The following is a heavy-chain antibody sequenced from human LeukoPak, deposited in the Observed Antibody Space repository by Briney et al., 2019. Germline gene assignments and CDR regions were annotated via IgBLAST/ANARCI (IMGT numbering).Heavy chain of an antibody. J-gene: IGHJ2*01. CDR1: GFTFSSYG. Sequence: GGSLRLSCAASGFTFSSYGMHWVRQAPGEGLEWVAVISYDGSNKYYADSVKGRFTISRDNSKNTLYLQMNSLRAEDTAVYYCAQGTRWYFDLWGRGTLVTVSS. CDR2: ISYDGSNK. CDR3: AQGTRWYFDL. V-gene: IGHV3-30*18.